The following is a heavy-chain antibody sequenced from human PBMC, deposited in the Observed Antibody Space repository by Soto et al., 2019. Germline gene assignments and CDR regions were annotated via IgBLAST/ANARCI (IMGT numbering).Heavy chain of an antibody. CDR2: INAGPGDT. Sequence: QLMQSGADVRIPGASMRISCKTSGYSFISYGIHWVRQAPGLRPEWMGWINAGPGDTQYSQSFQGRVTITRDTSASTVYMEMRSLKIEDTSMYYFVTDYLRGRDYWGQGTSVTVSA. D-gene: IGHD3-10*01. V-gene: IGHV1-3*01. J-gene: IGHJ4*02. CDR3: VTDYLRGRDY. CDR1: GYSFISYG.